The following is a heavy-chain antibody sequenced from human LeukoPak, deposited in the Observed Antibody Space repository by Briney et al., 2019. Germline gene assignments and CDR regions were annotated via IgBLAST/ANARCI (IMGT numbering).Heavy chain of an antibody. V-gene: IGHV3-23*01. CDR2: ISGSGGST. D-gene: IGHD4-17*01. CDR1: GFTFSSYA. J-gene: IGHJ3*02. Sequence: GGSLRLSCAASGFTFSSYAMGSVRQAPGKGLEWVSAISGSGGSTYYADSVKGRFTISRDNSKNTLYLQMNSLRAEDTAVYYCAKDLSPPYGDYDNDAFDIWGQGTMVTVSS. CDR3: AKDLSPPYGDYDNDAFDI.